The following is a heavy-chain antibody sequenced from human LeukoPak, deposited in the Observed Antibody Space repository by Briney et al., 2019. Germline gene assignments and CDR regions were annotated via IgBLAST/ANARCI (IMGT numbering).Heavy chain of an antibody. J-gene: IGHJ6*03. V-gene: IGHV1-46*01. CDR3: GRVNYDFWSGISYYYYMDV. D-gene: IGHD3-3*01. CDR2: INPSGGST. CDR1: GYTFTSYY. Sequence: ASVKVSCKASGYTFTSYYMHWVRQAPGQGLEWMGIINPSGGSTSYAQKFQGRVTMTRDTSTSTVYMELSSLRSEDTAVYYCGRVNYDFWSGISYYYYMDVWGKGTTVTVSS.